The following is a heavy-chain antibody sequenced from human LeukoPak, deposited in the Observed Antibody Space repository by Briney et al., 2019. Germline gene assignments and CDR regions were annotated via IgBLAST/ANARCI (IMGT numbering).Heavy chain of an antibody. Sequence: GGSLRLSCAASGFTFSSYAMSWVRQAPGKGLEWVSAISGSGGSTYYADSVKGRFTISRDNSKNTLYLQMNSLRAEDTAVYYCAKVVPPGYDILTAFDYWGQGTLVTVSS. CDR2: ISGSGGST. D-gene: IGHD3-9*01. CDR1: GFTFSSYA. J-gene: IGHJ4*02. V-gene: IGHV3-23*01. CDR3: AKVVPPGYDILTAFDY.